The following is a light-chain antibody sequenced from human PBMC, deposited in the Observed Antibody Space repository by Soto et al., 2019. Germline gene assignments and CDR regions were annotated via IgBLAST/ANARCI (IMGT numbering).Light chain of an antibody. CDR1: QTISNW. CDR3: QHYYSYPYT. V-gene: IGKV1-5*03. CDR2: TAS. Sequence: DIQMTQSPSTLSASVGDRVTITCRASQTISNWLAWYQQRPGKAPNLLIYTASSLESVVSSRFSGSGSGTDFTLTISSLQPDDFANYYCQHYYSYPYTFGQGTKLEIK. J-gene: IGKJ2*01.